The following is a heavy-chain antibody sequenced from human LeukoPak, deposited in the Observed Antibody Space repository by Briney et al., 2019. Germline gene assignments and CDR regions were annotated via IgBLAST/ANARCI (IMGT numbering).Heavy chain of an antibody. D-gene: IGHD5-18*01. J-gene: IGHJ6*03. CDR3: AKGGYSSGRYFYYYMDV. V-gene: IGHV3-23*01. Sequence: PGGSLRLSCAASGFTLNSYAMSWVRQAPGKGLEWVSTFSFNGVTTYYADSAKGRFTISRDNSKNTVYLQMNNLRAEDTAVYYCAKGGYSSGRYFYYYMDVWGEGTTVTVSS. CDR2: FSFNGVTT. CDR1: GFTLNSYA.